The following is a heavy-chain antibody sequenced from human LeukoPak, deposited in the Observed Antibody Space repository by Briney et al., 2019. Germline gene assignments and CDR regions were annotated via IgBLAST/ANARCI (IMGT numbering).Heavy chain of an antibody. V-gene: IGHV4-59*01. CDR2: IYYSGST. J-gene: IGHJ6*03. D-gene: IGHD5-24*01. CDR1: GGSFSSYY. Sequence: PSETLSLTCAVYGGSFSSYYWSWIRQPPGKGLEWIGYIYYSGSTNYNPSLKSRVTISVDTSKNQFSLKLSSVTAADTAVYYCARGDRWLQLPYYYYMDVWGKGTTVTVSS. CDR3: ARGDRWLQLPYYYYMDV.